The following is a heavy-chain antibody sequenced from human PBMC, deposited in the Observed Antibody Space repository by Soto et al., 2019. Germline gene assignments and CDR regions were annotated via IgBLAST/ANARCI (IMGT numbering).Heavy chain of an antibody. CDR1: GGSMSPFY. D-gene: IGHD3-3*01. CDR3: ARGVYDYWSGYYAGSGLDV. J-gene: IGHJ6*02. Sequence: QVQLLESGPGLLKPSETLSLTCSVSGGSMSPFYWSWIRQSPRKGLEWIGYIYYSGNTNYNPSLKSRVTISVGTSKDQFSLRLSSVTAADSAVYYCARGVYDYWSGYYAGSGLDVWGQGTTVIVSS. V-gene: IGHV4-59*01. CDR2: IYYSGNT.